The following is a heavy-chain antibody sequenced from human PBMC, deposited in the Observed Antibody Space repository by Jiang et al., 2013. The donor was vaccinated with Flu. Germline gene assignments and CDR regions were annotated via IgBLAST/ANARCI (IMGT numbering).Heavy chain of an antibody. D-gene: IGHD3-3*01. CDR2: IRSKAYGGTT. CDR1: GFTFGDYG. CDR3: SRRVNDAFDI. Sequence: VQLLESGGGLVKPGQSLRLSCKVSGFTFGDYGVSWSRQAPGKGLEWVSFIRSKAYGGTTEYAASVKGRFTISTDDSKSIVYLQMNSLKTEDTAVYFCSRRVNDAFDIWGQGTMVTVSS. J-gene: IGHJ3*02. V-gene: IGHV3-49*05.